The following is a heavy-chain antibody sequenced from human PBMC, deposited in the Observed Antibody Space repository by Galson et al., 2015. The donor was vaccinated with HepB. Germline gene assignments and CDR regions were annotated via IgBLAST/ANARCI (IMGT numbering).Heavy chain of an antibody. CDR3: ARSIYDILTGYYRHYYYGMDV. CDR1: GFTFSTYG. CDR2: IWYDGSNK. D-gene: IGHD3-9*01. Sequence: SLRLSCAASGFTFSTYGMHWVRQAPGKGLEWVAVIWYDGSNKYYADSVKGRFTISRDNSKNTLFLQMNSLRAEDTAVYYCARSIYDILTGYYRHYYYGMDVWGQGTTVTVSS. J-gene: IGHJ6*02. V-gene: IGHV3-33*01.